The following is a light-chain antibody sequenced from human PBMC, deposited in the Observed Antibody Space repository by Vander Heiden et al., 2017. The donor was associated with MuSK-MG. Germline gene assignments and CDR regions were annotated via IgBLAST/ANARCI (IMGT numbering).Light chain of an antibody. CDR2: GAS. CDR3: QQEGSSPQT. CDR1: QSVTSSY. Sequence: EIVLTQSPGTLSLSPGERATLSCRASQSVTSSYLAWYQQKPGQAPRLLIYGASNRATGIPDRFGGSGSGTDFTLTITRREPEDFAVYYCQQEGSSPQTFGQGTKVEIK. J-gene: IGKJ1*01. V-gene: IGKV3-20*01.